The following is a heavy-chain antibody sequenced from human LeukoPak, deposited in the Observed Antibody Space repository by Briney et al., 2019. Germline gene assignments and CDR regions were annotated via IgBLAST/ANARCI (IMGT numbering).Heavy chain of an antibody. V-gene: IGHV3-23*01. D-gene: IGHD5-12*01. Sequence: GGSLRLSCAASGFTVSSHYMTWVRQAPGKGLEWVSAISGSGGSTYYADSVKGRFTISRDNSKNTLYLQMNSLRAEDTAVYYCAKDSRGLRPYYFDYWGQGTLVTVSS. CDR1: GFTVSSHY. J-gene: IGHJ4*02. CDR2: ISGSGGST. CDR3: AKDSRGLRPYYFDY.